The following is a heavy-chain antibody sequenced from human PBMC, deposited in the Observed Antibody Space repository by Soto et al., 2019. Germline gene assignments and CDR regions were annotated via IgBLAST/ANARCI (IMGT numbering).Heavy chain of an antibody. CDR3: ARSNYYDSSGFDY. CDR1: GFTFSSYA. J-gene: IGHJ4*02. CDR2: ISYDGSNK. D-gene: IGHD3-22*01. Sequence: GGSLRLSCAASGFTFSSYAMHWVRQAPGKGLEWVAVISYDGSNKYYADSVKGRFTISRDNSKNTLYLQMNSLRAEDTAVYYCARSNYYDSSGFDYSGQGTLVTVSS. V-gene: IGHV3-30-3*01.